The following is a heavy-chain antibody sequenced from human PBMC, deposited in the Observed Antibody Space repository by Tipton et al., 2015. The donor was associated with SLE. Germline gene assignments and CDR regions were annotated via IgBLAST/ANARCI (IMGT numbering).Heavy chain of an antibody. CDR3: ARKGVATMRY. Sequence: LRLSCSIYAGSFSGYRWSWIRQSPGKGLEWIGEVNYSGDTNYNPSLKSRVTISVDTSKNQFSLKLSSVTAADTAVYYCARKGVATMRYWGQGILVTVSS. CDR2: VNYSGDT. V-gene: IGHV4-34*01. J-gene: IGHJ4*02. D-gene: IGHD5-12*01. CDR1: AGSFSGYR.